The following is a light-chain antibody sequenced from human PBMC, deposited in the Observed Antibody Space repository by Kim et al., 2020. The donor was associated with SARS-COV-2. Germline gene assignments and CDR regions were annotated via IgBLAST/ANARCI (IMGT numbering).Light chain of an antibody. CDR2: KTN. CDR3: ASWDDSLRAWV. J-gene: IGLJ3*02. CDR1: TSNIGGNY. Sequence: GQGVSISCSGSTSNIGGNYVHWYQHVPGTAPKLVIYKTNEWPSGVRDRFSGSKSGTSAFLAISGLRSEDEADYFCASWDDSLRAWVFGGGTQLTVL. V-gene: IGLV1-47*01.